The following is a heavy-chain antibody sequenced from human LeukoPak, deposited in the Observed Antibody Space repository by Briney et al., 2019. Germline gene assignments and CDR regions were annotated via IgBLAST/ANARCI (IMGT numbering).Heavy chain of an antibody. J-gene: IGHJ4*02. Sequence: GGSLRLSCVASGFTFSNYAMSWVRQAPGKGLEWVSAISASGGSTYYADSVKGRFTISRDNSNNRLYLEMNSLRAEDTAVYYCAKHAGTTRQTKDYWGQGTLVTVSS. CDR3: AKHAGTTRQTKDY. CDR1: GFTFSNYA. D-gene: IGHD1-1*01. CDR2: ISASGGST. V-gene: IGHV3-23*01.